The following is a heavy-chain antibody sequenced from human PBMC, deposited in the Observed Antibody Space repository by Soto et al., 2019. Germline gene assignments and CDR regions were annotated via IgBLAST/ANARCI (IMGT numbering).Heavy chain of an antibody. CDR2: ISYRGTP. CDR3: ARVSATGTRWFDP. D-gene: IGHD6-13*01. V-gene: IGHV4-31*03. J-gene: IGHJ5*02. Sequence: QVQLQESGPGLVKPSQNLSLTCTVSGGSFSSGAYYWSWVRRHPGMGLEWIGYISYRGTPYYNPSLTSRITISVDASKNQFSLRLSSVTAADTAVYYCARVSATGTRWFDPWGQGTLVTVSS. CDR1: GGSFSSGAYY.